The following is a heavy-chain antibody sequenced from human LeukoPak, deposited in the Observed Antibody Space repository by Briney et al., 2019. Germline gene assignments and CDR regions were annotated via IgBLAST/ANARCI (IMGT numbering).Heavy chain of an antibody. J-gene: IGHJ4*02. CDR1: GYTFTSYY. Sequence: ASVRVSCKASGYTFTSYYMHWVRQAPGQGLEWMGWISAYNGNTNYAQKLQGRVTMTTDTSTSTAYMELRSLRSDDTAVYYCARSFEYDSHTGYRGQGTLVTVSS. V-gene: IGHV1-18*04. CDR3: ARSFEYDSHTGY. D-gene: IGHD3-22*01. CDR2: ISAYNGNT.